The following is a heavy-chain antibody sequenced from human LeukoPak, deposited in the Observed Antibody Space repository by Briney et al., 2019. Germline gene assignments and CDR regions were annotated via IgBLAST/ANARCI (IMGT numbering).Heavy chain of an antibody. CDR2: MNLNSGNT. D-gene: IGHD3-10*01. J-gene: IGHJ5*02. Sequence: ASVKVSCKASGYTFTSYNINWVRQATGQGLKWMGWMNLNSGNTGYAQKFQGRVTMTRNTSISTAYMELSSLRSEDTAVYYCARALLSSWFDPWGQGTLVTVSS. CDR3: ARALLSSWFDP. V-gene: IGHV1-8*01. CDR1: GYTFTSYN.